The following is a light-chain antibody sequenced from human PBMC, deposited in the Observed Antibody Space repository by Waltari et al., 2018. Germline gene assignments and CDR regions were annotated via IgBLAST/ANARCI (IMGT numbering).Light chain of an antibody. CDR1: ALPKQY. Sequence: SYELTQPPSVSVSPGQTARITCPGDALPKQYAYWYQENPDQAPVLLFYKDSERPSGIPERFSGSSSGTTVTLTISGVQADDEADYYCQSADSSGTQGVFGTGTKVTVL. CDR3: QSADSSGTQGV. CDR2: KDS. J-gene: IGLJ1*01. V-gene: IGLV3-25*03.